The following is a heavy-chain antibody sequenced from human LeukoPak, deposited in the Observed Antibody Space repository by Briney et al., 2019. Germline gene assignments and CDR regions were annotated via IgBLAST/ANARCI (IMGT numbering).Heavy chain of an antibody. D-gene: IGHD6-13*01. CDR3: ARDFLSSSWYQVRYSSNRALCY. CDR2: INPNSGGT. Sequence: ASVKVSCKASGYTFTGYYMHWVRQAPGQGLEWMGWINPNSGGTNYAQKFQGRVTMTRDTSISTAYMELSRLRSDDTAVYYCARDFLSSSWYQVRYSSNRALCYWGQGTLVTVSS. CDR1: GYTFTGYY. V-gene: IGHV1-2*02. J-gene: IGHJ4*02.